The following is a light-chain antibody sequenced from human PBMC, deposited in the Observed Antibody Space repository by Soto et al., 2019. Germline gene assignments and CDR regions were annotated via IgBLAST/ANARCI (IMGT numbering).Light chain of an antibody. CDR1: SSNIGAGYD. J-gene: IGLJ3*02. V-gene: IGLV1-40*01. CDR2: GNS. Sequence: QSVLTQPPSVSGAPGQRVTISCTESSSNIGAGYDLHWYQQLPGTAPKLLIYGNSNRPSGVPDRFSGSKSGTSASLAITGXXXXXXXXXXCQSDDSSLTSWVFGGGTKVTVL. CDR3: QSDDSSLTSWV.